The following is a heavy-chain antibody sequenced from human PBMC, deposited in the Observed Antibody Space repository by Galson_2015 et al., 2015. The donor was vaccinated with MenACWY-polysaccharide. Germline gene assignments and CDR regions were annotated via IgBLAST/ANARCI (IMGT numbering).Heavy chain of an antibody. CDR1: GFSLRTPEVG. Sequence: PGLGKPTQTLPLTRTFSGFSLRTPEVGVGWIRPSPGKALEWVGGIFRGGEKRYSPSLKTRLHITKDTSRSQVILTMTNMDPVDTGTYYCAHSRYSTNGVYYRGIADYWGQGTLVTVSS. V-gene: IGHV2-5*02. J-gene: IGHJ4*02. CDR3: AHSRYSTNGVYYRGIADY. D-gene: IGHD2-8*01. CDR2: IFRGGEK.